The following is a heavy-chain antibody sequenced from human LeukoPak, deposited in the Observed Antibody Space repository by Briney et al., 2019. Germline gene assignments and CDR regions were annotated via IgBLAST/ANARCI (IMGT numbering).Heavy chain of an antibody. J-gene: IGHJ3*02. CDR2: IYTSGST. CDR3: ARDRGGYYFDAFDI. D-gene: IGHD3-22*01. CDR1: GGSISSYY. Sequence: SETLSLTCTVSGGSISSYYWSWLRQPAGKGLEWIGRIYTSGSTNYNPSLKSRVTMSVDTTKNQFSLKLSSVTAADTAVYYCARDRGGYYFDAFDIWGQGTMLTVSS. V-gene: IGHV4-4*07.